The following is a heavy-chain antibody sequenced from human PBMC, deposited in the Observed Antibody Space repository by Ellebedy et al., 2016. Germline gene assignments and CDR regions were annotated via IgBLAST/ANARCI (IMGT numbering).Heavy chain of an antibody. CDR3: AKDLAMVVPYGMDV. Sequence: GESLKISCAVSGFTVSSNYMSWVRQAPGKGLEWVSVLYSGGTTYYADSVKGRFTVSRDNSRNTLYLHMKSLRVEDTAVYYCAKDLAMVVPYGMDVWGQGTTVTVSS. V-gene: IGHV3-53*01. CDR1: GFTVSSNY. J-gene: IGHJ6*02. CDR2: LYSGGTT. D-gene: IGHD2-21*01.